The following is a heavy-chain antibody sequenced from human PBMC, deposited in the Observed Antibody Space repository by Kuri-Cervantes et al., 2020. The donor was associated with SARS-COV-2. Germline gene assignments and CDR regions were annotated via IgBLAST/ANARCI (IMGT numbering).Heavy chain of an antibody. V-gene: IGHV4-34*01. D-gene: IGHD4/OR15-4a*01. CDR3: ARDPNANHNNWFDP. CDR2: INHSGST. Sequence: ESLKISCAVYGGSFSGYKWNWIRQSPGKGLEWIGEINHSGSTNYNPSLKSRVTISVDTSKNQFSLKLSSVTAADTAVYYCARDPNANHNNWFDPWGQGTLVTVSS. CDR1: GGSFSGYK. J-gene: IGHJ5*02.